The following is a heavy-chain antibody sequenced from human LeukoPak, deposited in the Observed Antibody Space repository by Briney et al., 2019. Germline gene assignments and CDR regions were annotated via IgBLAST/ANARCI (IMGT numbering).Heavy chain of an antibody. D-gene: IGHD1-1*01. CDR2: INSSSSYI. CDR3: ARFPEWYNWNDSAGCYGMDV. V-gene: IGHV3-21*01. CDR1: GLTFSSYS. Sequence: PGGSLTLTCAASGLTFSSYSMNWVRQAPGKGLEWVSSINSSSSYIYYSGSVKSRFTISRDNVNNSLYLQMNSLRAEDTAVYYCARFPEWYNWNDSAGCYGMDVWGQGTTVTVSS. J-gene: IGHJ6*02.